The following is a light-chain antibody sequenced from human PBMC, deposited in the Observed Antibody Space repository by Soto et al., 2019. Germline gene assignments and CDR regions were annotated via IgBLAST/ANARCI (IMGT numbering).Light chain of an antibody. Sequence: EIVMTQSPATLSVSPGERATLSCRASQTVSSNLAWYQQKPGQAPRLLIYDASSRATGIPDRFSGSGSGTDFTLTISRLEPEDFAVYYCQQYGSSPGLFTFGPGTKVDIK. CDR2: DAS. J-gene: IGKJ3*01. CDR3: QQYGSSPGLFT. V-gene: IGKV3-20*01. CDR1: QTVSSN.